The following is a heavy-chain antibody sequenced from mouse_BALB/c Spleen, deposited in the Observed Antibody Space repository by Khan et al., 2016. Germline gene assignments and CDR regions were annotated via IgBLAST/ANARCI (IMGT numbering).Heavy chain of an antibody. Sequence: EVELVESGGGLVKPGGSLKLSCAASGFTFSDYYMYWVRQTPEKRLEWVATISDGGSYTYYPDSVQGRFPISRDNAKNNRYLQMSSLKSEDTAMYYCARTYGNYGYFDVWGAGTTVTVSS. V-gene: IGHV5-4*02. J-gene: IGHJ1*01. CDR2: ISDGGSYT. CDR1: GFTFSDYY. CDR3: ARTYGNYGYFDV. D-gene: IGHD2-1*01.